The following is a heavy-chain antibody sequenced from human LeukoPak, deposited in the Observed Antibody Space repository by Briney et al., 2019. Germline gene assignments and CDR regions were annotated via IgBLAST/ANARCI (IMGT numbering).Heavy chain of an antibody. CDR3: ARDQYDTWSRRGNFDS. J-gene: IGHJ4*02. V-gene: IGHV3-7*03. CDR2: IKLDGSEK. D-gene: IGHD3-3*01. Sequence: GGSRRLSCVASGFTFGKYWMSWVRQAPGKGLKWVANIKLDGSEKNYVDSVKGRFTISRDNTKNSLYLQMNSLRVEDTAVFYCARDQYDTWSRRGNFDSWGQGTLVIVSS. CDR1: GFTFGKYW.